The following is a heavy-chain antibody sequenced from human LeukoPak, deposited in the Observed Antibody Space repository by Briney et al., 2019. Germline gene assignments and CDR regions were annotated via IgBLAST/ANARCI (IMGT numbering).Heavy chain of an antibody. CDR1: GGSISSSSYY. J-gene: IGHJ3*02. V-gene: IGHV4-39*01. D-gene: IGHD3-10*01. Sequence: SETLSLTCTVSGGSISSSSYYWGWIRQPPGKGLEWIGSIYYSGSTYYNPSLKSRVTISVDTSKNQFSLKLSSVTAADTAVYYCARTILWFGEPTALQWAFDIWGQGTMVTVSS. CDR3: ARTILWFGEPTALQWAFDI. CDR2: IYYSGST.